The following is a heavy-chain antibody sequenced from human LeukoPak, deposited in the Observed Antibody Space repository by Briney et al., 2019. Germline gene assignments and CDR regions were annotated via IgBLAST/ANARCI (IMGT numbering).Heavy chain of an antibody. V-gene: IGHV4-59*08. CDR2: IYYSGST. CDR1: GGSISSYY. CDR3: ARFDWLLSGWFDP. Sequence: SETLSLTCTVSGGSISSYYWSWIRQPPGKGLEWIGNIYYSGSTNYNPSLKSRVTISVDTSKNQFSLKLSSVTAADTAVYYCARFDWLLSGWFDPWGQGTLVTVSS. J-gene: IGHJ5*02. D-gene: IGHD3-9*01.